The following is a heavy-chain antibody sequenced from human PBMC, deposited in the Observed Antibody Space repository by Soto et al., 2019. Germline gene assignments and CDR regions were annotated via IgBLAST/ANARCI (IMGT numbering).Heavy chain of an antibody. Sequence: SETLSLTCTVSGGSISSYYWSWIRQPPGKGLEWIGYIYYSGSTNYNPSLKSRVTISVDTSKNQFSLKLSSVTAADTAVYYCATSSYGGNWFDPWGQGTLVTVSS. D-gene: IGHD1-26*01. CDR3: ATSSYGGNWFDP. V-gene: IGHV4-59*01. J-gene: IGHJ5*02. CDR1: GGSISSYY. CDR2: IYYSGST.